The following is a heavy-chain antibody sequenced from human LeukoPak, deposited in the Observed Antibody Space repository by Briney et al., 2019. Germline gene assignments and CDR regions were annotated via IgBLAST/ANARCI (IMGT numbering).Heavy chain of an antibody. CDR3: ARDQGSSGWYGLDY. CDR1: GFTFNDYA. CDR2: ISWNGGSI. D-gene: IGHD6-19*01. V-gene: IGHV3-9*01. J-gene: IGHJ4*02. Sequence: GGSLRLSCAASGFTFNDYAVHWVRQAPGKGLEWVSGISWNGGSIAYADSVKGRFTISRDNAKSSLYLQMNSLRAEDTAVYYCARDQGSSGWYGLDYWGQGTPVTVSS.